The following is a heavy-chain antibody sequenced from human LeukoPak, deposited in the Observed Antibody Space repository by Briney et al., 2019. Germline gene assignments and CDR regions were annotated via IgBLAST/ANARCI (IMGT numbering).Heavy chain of an antibody. CDR1: GYTFTSYG. V-gene: IGHV1-18*01. CDR2: ISAYNGNT. J-gene: IGHJ6*02. Sequence: ASVKVSCKASGYTFTSYGISWVRQAPGQGLEWMGWISAYNGNTNYAQKLQGRVTMTTDTSTSTAYMELRSLRSDDTAVYYCARDGYCSNTSCSYGMDVWGQGTTVTVSS. CDR3: ARDGYCSNTSCSYGMDV. D-gene: IGHD2-2*03.